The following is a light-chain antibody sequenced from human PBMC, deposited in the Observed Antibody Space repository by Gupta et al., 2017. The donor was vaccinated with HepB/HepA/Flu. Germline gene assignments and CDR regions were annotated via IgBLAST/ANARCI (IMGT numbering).Light chain of an antibody. Sequence: QSALPQPASVSGSPGQSIPISCTGTSSDVGSYNLVSWYQQHPGKAPKLMIYEVSKRPSGVSNRFSGSKSGNTASLTISGLQAEDEADYYCCSYAGSSPYVFGTGTKVTVL. CDR3: CSYAGSSPYV. CDR2: EVS. V-gene: IGLV2-23*02. CDR1: SSDVGSYNL. J-gene: IGLJ1*01.